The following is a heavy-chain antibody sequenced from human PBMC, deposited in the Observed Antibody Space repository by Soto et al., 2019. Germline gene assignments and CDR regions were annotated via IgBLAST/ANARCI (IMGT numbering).Heavy chain of an antibody. V-gene: IGHV1-69*01. Sequence: QVLLVQSGTELKKPGSSLRVSCKASGGTFNSYALGWVRQVPGQGLEWMGGVFPVFASPDYSPKFHGRLTISADASAVTGYMELSGLTSEDTAIYYCARGWRCRQMQDVFYFDWWGQGTWVTVSS. CDR2: VFPVFASP. J-gene: IGHJ4*02. CDR3: ARGWRCRQMQDVFYFDW. D-gene: IGHD2-15*01. CDR1: GGTFNSYA.